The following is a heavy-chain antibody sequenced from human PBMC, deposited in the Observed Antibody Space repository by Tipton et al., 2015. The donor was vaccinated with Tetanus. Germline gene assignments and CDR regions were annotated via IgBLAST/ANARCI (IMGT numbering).Heavy chain of an antibody. CDR3: ARDPGHSVDV. CDR1: DGSISTRNYF. Sequence: TLSLTCTVSDGSISTRNYFWGWIRQAPGKGLEWIGNIYYSGSTDYNPSLKSRVAISADTSRNQFSLQLNSVIPEDTAVYYCARDPGHSVDVWGQGTTVTVSS. CDR2: IYYSGST. V-gene: IGHV4-39*02. D-gene: IGHD4-11*01. J-gene: IGHJ6*02.